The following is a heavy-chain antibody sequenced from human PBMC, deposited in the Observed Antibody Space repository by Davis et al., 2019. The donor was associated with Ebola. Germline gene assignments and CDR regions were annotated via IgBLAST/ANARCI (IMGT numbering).Heavy chain of an antibody. Sequence: ETLSLTCAVYGGSFSGYYWSWIRQPPGKGLEWIGEINHSGSTNYNPSLKSRVTISVDTSKNQFSLKLSSVTAADTAVYYCARETTVTLIDYWGQGTLVTVSS. D-gene: IGHD4-17*01. CDR1: GGSFSGYY. CDR2: INHSGST. J-gene: IGHJ4*02. CDR3: ARETTVTLIDY. V-gene: IGHV4-34*01.